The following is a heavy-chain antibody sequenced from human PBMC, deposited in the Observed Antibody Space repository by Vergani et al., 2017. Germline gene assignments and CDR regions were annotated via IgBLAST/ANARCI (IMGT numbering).Heavy chain of an antibody. J-gene: IGHJ4*02. CDR2: IIPIFGTA. Sequence: QVQLVQSGAEVKKPGSSVKVSCKASGGTFSSYAISWVRQAPGQGLEWMGGIIPIFGTANYAQKFQGRVTITADESMSTAYMELSSLRSEDTAVYYCASSSEAYCGGDCYSGGGYWGQGTLVTVSS. CDR1: GGTFSSYA. CDR3: ASSSEAYCGGDCYSGGGY. V-gene: IGHV1-69*01. D-gene: IGHD2-21*02.